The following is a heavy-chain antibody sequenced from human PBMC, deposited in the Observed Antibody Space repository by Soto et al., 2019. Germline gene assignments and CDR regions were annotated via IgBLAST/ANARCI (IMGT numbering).Heavy chain of an antibody. V-gene: IGHV3-48*03. J-gene: IGHJ5*02. CDR3: ARVGYSSSWHNWFDP. Sequence: PXGALRLSCSASGFTFNSYEMNWVRQAPGKGLEWVSYISSSGSTIYYADSVKGRFTISRDNAKNSLYLQMNSLRAEDTAVYYCARVGYSSSWHNWFDPWGQGTLVTVSS. D-gene: IGHD6-13*01. CDR2: ISSSGSTI. CDR1: GFTFNSYE.